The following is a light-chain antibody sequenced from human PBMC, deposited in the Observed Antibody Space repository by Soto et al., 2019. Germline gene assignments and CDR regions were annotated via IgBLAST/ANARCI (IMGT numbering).Light chain of an antibody. V-gene: IGKV3-20*01. Sequence: EFVLPQSPGTLSLSPGASAPLSCRASQTVRNNYLAWYQQKPGQAPRLLIYDASSRATGIPDRFSGGGSGTDFTLTISRLEPEDFAVYYCQQFSSYPLTVGGGTKVDIK. CDR1: QTVRNNY. CDR2: DAS. CDR3: QQFSSYPLT. J-gene: IGKJ4*01.